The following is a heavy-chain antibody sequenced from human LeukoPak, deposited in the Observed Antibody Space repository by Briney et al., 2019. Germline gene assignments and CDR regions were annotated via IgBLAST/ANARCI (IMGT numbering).Heavy chain of an antibody. D-gene: IGHD3-22*01. J-gene: IGHJ4*02. CDR1: GFTFDDYA. CDR2: ISSSSSYI. CDR3: ARDLSSGYYSY. V-gene: IGHV3-21*01. Sequence: GGSLRLSCAASGFTFDDYAMHWVRQAPGKGLEWVSSISSSSSYIYYADSVKGRFTISRDNAKNSLYLQMNSLRAEDTAVYYCARDLSSGYYSYWGQGTLVTVSS.